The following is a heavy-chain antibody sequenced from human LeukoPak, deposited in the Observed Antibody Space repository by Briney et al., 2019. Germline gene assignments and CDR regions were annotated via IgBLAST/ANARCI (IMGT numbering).Heavy chain of an antibody. Sequence: SETLSLTCTVSGGSISSGGYYWSWIRQHPGKGLEWIGYIYYSGSTYYNPSLKSRVTISVDTSKNQFSLKLSSVTAADTAVYYCARDREGAMVRGVIIPGWSDPWGQGTLVTVSS. D-gene: IGHD3-10*01. CDR2: IYYSGST. V-gene: IGHV4-31*03. CDR3: ARDREGAMVRGVIIPGWSDP. CDR1: GGSISSGGYY. J-gene: IGHJ5*02.